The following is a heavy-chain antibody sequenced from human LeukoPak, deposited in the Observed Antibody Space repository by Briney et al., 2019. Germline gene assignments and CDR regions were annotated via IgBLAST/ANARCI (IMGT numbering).Heavy chain of an antibody. V-gene: IGHV3-23*01. D-gene: IGHD2-8*01. J-gene: IGHJ4*01. CDR2: ISDSGDYT. Sequence: GVSLRLSFAGSGFTFSSYARSCVRQAPGQGREWVSVISDSGDYTSYADSVRGRFTISRDNSRNTLYLQMISLRPEDTAVYYCAKDTSIGKYCTNGVCSPFDYWGQGTLVTVSS. CDR3: AKDTSIGKYCTNGVCSPFDY. CDR1: GFTFSSYA.